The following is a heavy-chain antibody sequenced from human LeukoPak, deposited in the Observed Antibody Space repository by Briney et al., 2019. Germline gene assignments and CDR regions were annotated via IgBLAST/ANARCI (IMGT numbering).Heavy chain of an antibody. V-gene: IGHV1-8*01. CDR2: MNPNSGNT. CDR3: ARGPGKQSWKRPTTVTTRTYYYYYMDV. Sequence: ASVKVSCKASGYTFTSYDINWVRQATGQGLEWMGWMNPNSGNTGYAQKFQGRVTMTRNTSISTAYMELSSLRSEDTAVYYCARGPGKQSWKRPTTVTTRTYYYYYMDVWGKGTTVTVSS. D-gene: IGHD4-17*01. CDR1: GYTFTSYD. J-gene: IGHJ6*03.